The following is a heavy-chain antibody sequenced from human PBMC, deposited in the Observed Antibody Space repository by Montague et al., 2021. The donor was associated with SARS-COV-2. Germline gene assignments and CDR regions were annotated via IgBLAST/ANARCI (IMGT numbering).Heavy chain of an antibody. D-gene: IGHD3-9*01. CDR3: ARGGGPIHYDILTGYYNWGDYYYSSGMHV. CDR1: AGSISRSF. V-gene: IGHV4-59*01. J-gene: IGHJ6*02. CDR2: IYYSGST. Sequence: SETLSLTCTVSAGSISRSFWRWTRQPPGKGLEWIGFIYYSGSTNYNPSLKSRVTISVDTSKNQFSLKLSSVTAADTAVYYCARGGGPIHYDILTGYYNWGDYYYSSGMHVWGHGSTVTVSS.